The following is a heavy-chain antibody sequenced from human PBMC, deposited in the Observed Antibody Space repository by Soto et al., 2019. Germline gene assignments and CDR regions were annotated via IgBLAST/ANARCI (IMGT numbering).Heavy chain of an antibody. Sequence: EVQLVESGGGLVQPGGSLRLSCAASGFIFSNAWMTWVRQAPGKGLEWVGRIKNKADSGTTDFAAPVKGRFFISRADSKNTLYLQMNILKTEDTAVYFCTTGWSSKDYWGQGTLVTVSP. CDR2: IKNKADSGTT. CDR1: GFIFSNAW. D-gene: IGHD2-2*01. V-gene: IGHV3-15*01. CDR3: TTGWSSKDY. J-gene: IGHJ4*02.